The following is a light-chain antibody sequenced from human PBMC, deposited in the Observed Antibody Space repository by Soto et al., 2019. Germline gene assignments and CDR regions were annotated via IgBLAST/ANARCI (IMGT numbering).Light chain of an antibody. J-gene: IGLJ2*01. CDR2: EVS. CDR3: SSYTSSSTLV. Sequence: QSALTQPASVSGSPGQSITISCTGTSDPVGGYNYVSWYQQHPGKAPKLMIYEVSNRPSGVSNRFSGSKSGNTASLTISGLQAEDEADYYCSSYTSSSTLVFGGGTKLTAL. V-gene: IGLV2-14*01. CDR1: SDPVGGYNY.